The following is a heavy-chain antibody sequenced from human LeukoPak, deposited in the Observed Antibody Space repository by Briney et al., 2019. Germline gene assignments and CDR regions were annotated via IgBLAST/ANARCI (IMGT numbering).Heavy chain of an antibody. D-gene: IGHD1-7*01. CDR2: INHSGRT. Sequence: PSETLSLTCAVYGGSFSGYYWSWVRHPPGKGLEWMMEINHSGRTNYYPDLKSRVTISVDTTKNQFSLKLGSVTTSDTAVYYSAGIKPSQYNRNYSVGYFDHWGQGTLVTVSS. V-gene: IGHV4-34*06. CDR3: AGIKPSQYNRNYSVGYFDH. CDR1: GGSFSGYY. J-gene: IGHJ4*02.